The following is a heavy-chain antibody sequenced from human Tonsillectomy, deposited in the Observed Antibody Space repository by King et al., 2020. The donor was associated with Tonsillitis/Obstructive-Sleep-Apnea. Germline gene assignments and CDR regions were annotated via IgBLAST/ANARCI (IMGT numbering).Heavy chain of an antibody. Sequence: VQLQQWGAGLLKPSETLSLTCAVYGGSFSGYYWSWIRQPQGKGLEWIGEINHSGSTNYNPSLKSRVTISVDTSKNQFSLKLSSVTAADTAVYYCARGSDYGDYVGYFDYWGQGTLVTVSS. CDR1: GGSFSGYY. D-gene: IGHD4-17*01. J-gene: IGHJ4*02. CDR3: ARGSDYGDYVGYFDY. V-gene: IGHV4-34*01. CDR2: INHSGST.